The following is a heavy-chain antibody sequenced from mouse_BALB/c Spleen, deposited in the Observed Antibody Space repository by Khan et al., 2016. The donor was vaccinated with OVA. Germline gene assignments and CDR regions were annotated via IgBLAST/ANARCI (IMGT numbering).Heavy chain of an antibody. CDR2: ISYRGST. CDR3: ARGNYYGYAMHY. Sequence: VQLQQSGPGLVKPSQSLSLTCTVTGYSITSNYAWNWIRQFPGNKLEWMGYISYRGSTNYNPSLKSRISITRDTSKNQFFLQLNSVTTEDTATYYCARGNYYGYAMHYWGQGTSITVSS. CDR1: GYSITSNYA. D-gene: IGHD1-1*01. J-gene: IGHJ4*01. V-gene: IGHV3-2*02.